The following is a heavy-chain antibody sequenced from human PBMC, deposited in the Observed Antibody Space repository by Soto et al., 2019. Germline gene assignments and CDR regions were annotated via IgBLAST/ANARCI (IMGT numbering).Heavy chain of an antibody. CDR2: ISGSSSAK. CDR3: AILAGPPKPFDA. Sequence: EVQLVESGGGLVQPGGSLRLSCAASGFSFSIYSMNWVRQSPGKGLEWVSYISGSSSAKNYADSVKGRFTVSRDKARNSLYLQLNSLRDEDTAVYFCAILAGPPKPFDAWGQGTLVTVAS. D-gene: IGHD3-9*01. J-gene: IGHJ4*02. CDR1: GFSFSIYS. V-gene: IGHV3-48*02.